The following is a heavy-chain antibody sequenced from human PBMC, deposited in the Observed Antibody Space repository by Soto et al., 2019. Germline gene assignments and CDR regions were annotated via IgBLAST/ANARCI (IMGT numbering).Heavy chain of an antibody. CDR3: VREMPVPIRGGYYYYSVLDA. Sequence: GGSLRLSCAASGFSFNDNWMHWVRQVPGKGLMWVSRLKSDGRDTIYADSVKGRFTVSRDSAKNTLYLQMNSLRVEGTAVYYCVREMPVPIRGGYYYYSVLDAWGQGTTVTVSS. CDR1: GFSFNDNW. CDR2: LKSDGRDT. D-gene: IGHD2-2*01. J-gene: IGHJ6*02. V-gene: IGHV3-74*01.